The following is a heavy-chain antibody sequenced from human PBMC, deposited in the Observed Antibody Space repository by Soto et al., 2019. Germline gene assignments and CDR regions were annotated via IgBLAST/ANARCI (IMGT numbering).Heavy chain of an antibody. Sequence: QVQLQESGPGLVKPSETLSLTCTVSGGSISTYSWSWIRQPAGTGLEWIGRFYTSGKTATDPSLKSRVTLSVDTSKNRASLTLTSVTAADTAVYYCARVVQRRDGFNIEVLGGGCDPWGQATLVTVSS. CDR3: ARVVQRRDGFNIEVLGGGCDP. J-gene: IGHJ5*02. D-gene: IGHD3-16*01. CDR1: GGSISTYS. CDR2: FYTSGKT. V-gene: IGHV4-4*07.